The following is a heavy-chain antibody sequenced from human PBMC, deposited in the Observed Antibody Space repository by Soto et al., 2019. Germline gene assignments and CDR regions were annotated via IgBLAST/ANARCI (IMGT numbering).Heavy chain of an antibody. D-gene: IGHD3-10*01. V-gene: IGHV5-51*01. CDR1: GYSVTSHG. J-gene: IGHJ2*01. CDR2: IYPGDSDT. CDR3: ARISWQHLSYWPWYFDL. Sequence: PVEPLTDSGRGSGYSVTSHGIGWVRKKTGKGLEWMGIIYPGDSDTRYSPSFQGQVTISADKSISTAYLQWSSLKASDTAMYYCARISWQHLSYWPWYFDLRGRGTLVTVSS.